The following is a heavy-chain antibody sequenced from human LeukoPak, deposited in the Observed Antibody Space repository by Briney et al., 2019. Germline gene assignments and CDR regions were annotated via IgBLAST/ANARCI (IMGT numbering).Heavy chain of an antibody. CDR2: ISGDSRYI. D-gene: IGHD6-13*01. Sequence: GGSLRLSCAASGINFRSSGMHWVRQAPGKGLEWVSCISGDSRYIYYADSVKGRSTISRDNAQNSLYLHMNSLRAEDTAVYYCARGPFSSSWSEFDYWGQGTLVTVSS. CDR1: GINFRSSG. J-gene: IGHJ4*02. CDR3: ARGPFSSSWSEFDY. V-gene: IGHV3-21*06.